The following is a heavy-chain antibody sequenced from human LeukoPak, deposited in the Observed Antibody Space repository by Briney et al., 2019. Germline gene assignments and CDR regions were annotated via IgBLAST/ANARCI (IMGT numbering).Heavy chain of an antibody. CDR2: IFHTGSA. CDR1: GGSLSTYY. V-gene: IGHV4-59*12. Sequence: SETLSPTCTLSGGSLSTYYRSWIRQSPGKGLEWIGCIFHTGSANYNPSLSSRGTISVDTSKNQFSLKLSSVTAEDTAVYYRARGSITVVPAFDIWGQGTMFTVSS. D-gene: IGHD3-10*01. CDR3: ARGSITVVPAFDI. J-gene: IGHJ3*02.